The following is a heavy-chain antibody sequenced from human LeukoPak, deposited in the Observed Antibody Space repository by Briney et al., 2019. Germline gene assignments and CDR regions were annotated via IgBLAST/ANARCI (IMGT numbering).Heavy chain of an antibody. J-gene: IGHJ4*02. Sequence: TGGSLRLSCAASGFTFSTHAMSWVPQAPGKGLEWFSDISGSGGSTYYADSVKGRFTISRDNSKITLYLQMGSLRADDTAVYYCAKVPFSVYYDSTGYYYYFDYWGQGTLVTVSS. CDR3: AKVPFSVYYDSTGYYYYFDY. V-gene: IGHV3-23*01. D-gene: IGHD3-22*01. CDR2: ISGSGGST. CDR1: GFTFSTHA.